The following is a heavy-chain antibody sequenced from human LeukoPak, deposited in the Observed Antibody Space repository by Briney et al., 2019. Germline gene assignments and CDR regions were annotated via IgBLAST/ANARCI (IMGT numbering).Heavy chain of an antibody. CDR3: ARGYSSSWYPIDY. V-gene: IGHV1-69*04. J-gene: IGHJ4*02. CDR1: GGTFSSYA. D-gene: IGHD6-13*01. CDR2: IIPILGIA. Sequence: AASVKVSCKASGGTFSSYAISWVRQAPGQGLEWMGRIIPILGIANYAQKFQGRVTITADKSTSTAYMELSSLRSEDTAVYYCARGYSSSWYPIDYWGQGTLVTVSS.